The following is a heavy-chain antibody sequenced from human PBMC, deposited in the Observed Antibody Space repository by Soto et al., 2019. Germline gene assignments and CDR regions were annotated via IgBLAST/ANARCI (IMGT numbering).Heavy chain of an antibody. D-gene: IGHD3-22*01. V-gene: IGHV3-15*01. CDR2: IKSKTDGGTT. CDR3: TTDLSDSSGYYYGPDY. Sequence: GGSLRLSCAASGFTFSNAWMSWVRQAPGKGLEWVGRIKSKTDGGTTDYAAPAKGRFTISRDDSKNTLYLQMNSLKTEDTAVYYCTTDLSDSSGYYYGPDYWGQGTLVTVSS. CDR1: GFTFSNAW. J-gene: IGHJ4*02.